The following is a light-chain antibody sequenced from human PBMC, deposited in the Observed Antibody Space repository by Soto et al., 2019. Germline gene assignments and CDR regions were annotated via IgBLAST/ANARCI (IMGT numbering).Light chain of an antibody. CDR3: QSYDSSLTGSKV. V-gene: IGLV1-40*01. Sequence: VLTQPPSVSGAPGQRVTISCTGSSSNIGAGFDVHWYQQLPGTAPKLLIYGNSNRPSGVPDRFSGSRSGTSASLAITGLQAEDEADYYCQSYDSSLTGSKVFRSGTRSPS. J-gene: IGLJ1*01. CDR1: SSNIGAGFD. CDR2: GNS.